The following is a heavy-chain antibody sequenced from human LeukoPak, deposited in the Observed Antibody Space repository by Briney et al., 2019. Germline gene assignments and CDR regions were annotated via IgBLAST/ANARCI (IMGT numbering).Heavy chain of an antibody. CDR1: GFTVSSNY. V-gene: IGHV3-66*01. D-gene: IGHD6-19*01. CDR3: AKAAGQWASDY. Sequence: PGGSLRLSCAASGFTVSSNYMNWVRQAPGKGLEWVSVIYSGGSTYYADSVKGRFTISRDNSKNTLYLQMNSLRAEDTAVYYCAKAAGQWASDYWGQGTLVIVSS. J-gene: IGHJ4*02. CDR2: IYSGGST.